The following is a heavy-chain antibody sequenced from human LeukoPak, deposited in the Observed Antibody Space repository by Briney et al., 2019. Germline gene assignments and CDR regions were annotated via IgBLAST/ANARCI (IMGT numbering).Heavy chain of an antibody. D-gene: IGHD2-15*01. CDR3: VRVPSSGWKPPDY. CDR1: GFTFRSYT. CDR2: ISASDTYM. Sequence: GGSLRLSCAASGFTFRSYTMIWVRQAPGKGLEWVSSISASDTYMFYADSVKGRFTISKDSAKNLMFLHMSSLRAEDTAVYYCVRVPSSGWKPPDYWGQGALVTVS. V-gene: IGHV3-21*01. J-gene: IGHJ4*02.